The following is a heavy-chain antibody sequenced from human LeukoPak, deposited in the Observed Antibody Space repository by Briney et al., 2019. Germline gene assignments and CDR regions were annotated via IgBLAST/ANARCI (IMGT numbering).Heavy chain of an antibody. J-gene: IGHJ4*02. CDR3: ARGGTTTWVGSFDY. V-gene: IGHV1-18*01. D-gene: IGHD1-26*01. CDR2: ISPYNGNT. CDR1: GYTFASYG. Sequence: ASVNVSCKASGYTFASYGISWVRQAPGQGIEWMGWISPYNGNTNYVQNLQGRVTMTTDTSTSTAYVELRSLRSDDTAVYYCARGGTTTWVGSFDYWGQGSLVTVSS.